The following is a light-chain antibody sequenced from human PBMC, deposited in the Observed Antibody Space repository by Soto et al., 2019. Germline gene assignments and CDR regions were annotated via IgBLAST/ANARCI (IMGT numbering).Light chain of an antibody. Sequence: EIVLTQSPGTLSLSPGERATLSCRTSHGVDSTQLAWYQQKPGQAPRLLIYGASGRATGIPDRFGGSGSGTDFTLTISRLEPEDFAVYYCQQYHYWPPLTFGGGTKVEI. CDR1: HGVDSTQ. V-gene: IGKV3-20*01. CDR3: QQYHYWPPLT. J-gene: IGKJ4*01. CDR2: GAS.